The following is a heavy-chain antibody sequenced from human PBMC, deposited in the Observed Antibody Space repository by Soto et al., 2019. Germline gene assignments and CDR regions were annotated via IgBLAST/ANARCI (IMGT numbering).Heavy chain of an antibody. D-gene: IGHD3-3*01. CDR2: IYYSGST. Sequence: SETLSLTCTVSGGSISSGDYYWSWIRQPPGKGLEWIGYIYYSGSTYYNPSLKSRVTISVDTSKNQFSLKLSSVTAADTAVYYCARVPLDFGETEIYYYYGMDVWGQGTTVTVSS. CDR3: ARVPLDFGETEIYYYYGMDV. J-gene: IGHJ6*02. CDR1: GGSISSGDYY. V-gene: IGHV4-30-4*01.